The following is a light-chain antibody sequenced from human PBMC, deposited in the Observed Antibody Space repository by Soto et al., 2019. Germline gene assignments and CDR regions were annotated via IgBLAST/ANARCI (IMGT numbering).Light chain of an antibody. J-gene: IGLJ3*02. CDR3: LLYDGSGQQV. CDR1: TGAVTSCYY. Sequence: QTVVTQEPSLTVSPGGTVTLTCASNTGAVTSCYYPNWVQQKPGQPPRALIYSTDKKHSWTPARFSGSLPGGKAALTLSGVQPEDEAEYYCLLYDGSGQQVFGGGTKLTVL. CDR2: STD. V-gene: IGLV7-43*01.